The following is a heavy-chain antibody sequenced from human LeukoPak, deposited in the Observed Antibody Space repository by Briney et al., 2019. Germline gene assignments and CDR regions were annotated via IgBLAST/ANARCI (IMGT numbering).Heavy chain of an antibody. V-gene: IGHV3-23*01. CDR2: ISDSGDNT. J-gene: IGHJ4*02. CDR3: ASHLVGPTSWLDY. D-gene: IGHD1-26*01. CDR1: GFTFSSYA. Sequence: GGSLRLSCAASGFTFSSYAMSWVRQAPGKGLEWVSGISDSGDNTYYADSLKGRFTISRDNSKSTLYLQMNTLRAEDTAVYYCASHLVGPTSWLDYGGQGTLVTVSA.